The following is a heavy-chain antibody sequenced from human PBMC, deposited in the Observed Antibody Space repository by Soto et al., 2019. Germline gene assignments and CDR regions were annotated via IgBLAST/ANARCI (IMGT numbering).Heavy chain of an antibody. CDR3: ASSGAGTYYMYYDY. V-gene: IGHV5-51*01. J-gene: IGHJ4*02. Sequence: PWESLKIACKGSGYSFTSYCIELVRQMPGKGQEWVGIIYPGDSDTRYSPSVQGEVRMSAAKSISTAYLQWRSLKALDTAMYYCASSGAGTYYMYYDYWGQGTQVTVSS. CDR1: GYSFTSYC. CDR2: IYPGDSDT. D-gene: IGHD3-10*01.